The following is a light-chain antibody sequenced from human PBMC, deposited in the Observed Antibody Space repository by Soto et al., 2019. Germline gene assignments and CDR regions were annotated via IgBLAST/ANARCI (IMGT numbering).Light chain of an antibody. Sequence: QPVLTQPPSVSGAPGERVTISCTGSSSNIGAGYEVHWYQQLPGTSPKLLIYEDTDRPSGVPDRFSGSKSGTSASLAITGLLAEDVADYYCQSYDNSLSGSYVFGTGTKVTVL. V-gene: IGLV1-40*01. CDR1: SSNIGAGYE. J-gene: IGLJ1*01. CDR3: QSYDNSLSGSYV. CDR2: EDT.